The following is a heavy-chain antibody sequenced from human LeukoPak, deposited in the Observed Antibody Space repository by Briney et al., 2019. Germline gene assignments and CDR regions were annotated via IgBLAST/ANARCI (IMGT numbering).Heavy chain of an antibody. CDR3: ARERIAVGRGFFDY. J-gene: IGHJ4*02. CDR1: GFTFSNFA. V-gene: IGHV3-23*01. Sequence: TGGSLRLSCSASGFTFSNFAMSWVRQAPGKGLEWVSAVSSDGINTYYTDSLKGRFTISRDNAKNSLYLQMNSLRAEDTAVYYCARERIAVGRGFFDYWGQGTLVTVSS. D-gene: IGHD6-19*01. CDR2: VSSDGINT.